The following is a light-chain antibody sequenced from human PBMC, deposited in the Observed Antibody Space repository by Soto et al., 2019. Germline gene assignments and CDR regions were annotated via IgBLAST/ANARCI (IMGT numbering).Light chain of an antibody. V-gene: IGKV1-39*01. CDR1: QNIDIF. J-gene: IGKJ4*01. CDR3: QQSYSAPPLT. Sequence: DIQMTQSPSSLCASVGDRVTITFLSSQNIDIFLSWYHQKPGRAPNLLIYGASTLQNGVPSRFSGSGSGTDFSLTISSLQPEDFGTYYCQQSYSAPPLTFGARSKVDIK. CDR2: GAS.